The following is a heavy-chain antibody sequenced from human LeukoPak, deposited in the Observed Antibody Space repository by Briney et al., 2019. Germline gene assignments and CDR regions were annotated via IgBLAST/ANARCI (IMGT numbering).Heavy chain of an antibody. CDR1: GGSISSYY. Sequence: SETLSLTCTVSGGSISSYYWSWIRQPPGKGLEWIGYIYYSGSTNYNPSLKSRVTISVDTSKNQFSLKLSSVTAADTAVYYCARDSTPNTYCGGDCPGGAFDIWGQEAMVTVSS. CDR3: ARDSTPNTYCGGDCPGGAFDI. V-gene: IGHV4-59*01. CDR2: IYYSGST. J-gene: IGHJ3*02. D-gene: IGHD2-21*02.